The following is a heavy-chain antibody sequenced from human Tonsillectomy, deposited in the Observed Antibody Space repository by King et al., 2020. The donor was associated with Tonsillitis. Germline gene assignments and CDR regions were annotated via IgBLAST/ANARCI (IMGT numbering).Heavy chain of an antibody. CDR1: GFTFSSYS. CDR2: ISSSSSTI. CDR3: AREGGIAAAVTDAFDI. J-gene: IGHJ3*02. Sequence: VQLVESGGGLVQPGGSLRLSCAASGFTFSSYSMNWVRQAPGKGLEWVSYISSSSSTIYYADSVKGRFTISRDNAKNSLYLQMNSLRAEDTAVYYCAREGGIAAAVTDAFDIWGQGTMVTVSS. D-gene: IGHD6-13*01. V-gene: IGHV3-48*01.